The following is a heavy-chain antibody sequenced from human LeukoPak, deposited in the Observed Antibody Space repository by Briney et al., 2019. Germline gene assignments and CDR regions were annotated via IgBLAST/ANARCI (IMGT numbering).Heavy chain of an antibody. CDR1: GYTFTSYY. Sequence: ASVKVSCKASGYTFTSYYMHWVRQAPGQGLEWMGIINPSGGSTSYAQKFQGRVTMTRDMSTSTVYMELSSLRSEDTAVYYCARDYGQQLVPNWFDPWGQGTLVTVSS. CDR2: INPSGGST. D-gene: IGHD6-13*01. V-gene: IGHV1-46*01. CDR3: ARDYGQQLVPNWFDP. J-gene: IGHJ5*02.